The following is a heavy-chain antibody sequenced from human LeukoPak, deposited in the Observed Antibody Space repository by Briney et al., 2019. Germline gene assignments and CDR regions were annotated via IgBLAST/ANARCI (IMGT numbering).Heavy chain of an antibody. CDR2: ISGSGGST. D-gene: IGHD3-16*01. CDR1: GFNFGSFA. V-gene: IGHV3-23*01. CDR3: AREGGSRDY. J-gene: IGHJ4*02. Sequence: GGSLRLSCAASGFNFGSFAMSWVRQAPGKGLEWVSAISGSGGSTYYADSVKGRFTISRDNSKNTLYLQMNSLRAEDTAVYYCAREGGSRDYWGQGTLVTVSS.